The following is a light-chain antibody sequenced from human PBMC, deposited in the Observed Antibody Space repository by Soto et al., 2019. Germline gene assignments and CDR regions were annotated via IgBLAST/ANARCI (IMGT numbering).Light chain of an antibody. V-gene: IGKV1-6*01. J-gene: IGKJ4*01. CDR2: SAS. CDR1: QGVRDD. CDR3: LQESNYPLT. Sequence: IQMTHSPSSLSASVGDRVTITCRASQGVRDDVGWYQKTPGKAPKLLIYSASTLQSGVPSRFSGSGSGTDFTLTISGLQPEDLATDYCLQESNYPLTFGGGTKVEIK.